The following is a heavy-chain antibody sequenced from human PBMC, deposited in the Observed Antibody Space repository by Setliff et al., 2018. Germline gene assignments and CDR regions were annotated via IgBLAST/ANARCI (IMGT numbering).Heavy chain of an antibody. J-gene: IGHJ3*02. V-gene: IGHV1-18*01. D-gene: IGHD2-15*01. CDR1: GGTFRTDG. CDR2: ISSYNGHT. CDR3: ALSSLSICSGGNCPNAFDI. Sequence: ASVKVSCMDSGGTFRTDGFSWVRQAPGQGLDWMGWISSYNGHTNYAQQFQGRITMTTDTSTNTDSMELRSLRYDDTAVYFCALSSLSICSGGNCPNAFDIWGQGTMVTVSS.